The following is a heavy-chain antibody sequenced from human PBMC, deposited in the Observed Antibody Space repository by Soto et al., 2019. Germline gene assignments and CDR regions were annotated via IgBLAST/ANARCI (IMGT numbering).Heavy chain of an antibody. CDR2: INHSGST. CDR3: ARGLNDILIGGHAFDI. V-gene: IGHV4-34*01. Sequence: QVQLQHWGAGLLKPSETLSLTCAVYGGSFSGYYWSWIRQPPGKGLEWIGEINHSGSTNYNPSLKSRVTISVDTSKNQFSLKLSSVTAADTAVYYCARGLNDILIGGHAFDIWGQGTMVTVS. CDR1: GGSFSGYY. J-gene: IGHJ3*02. D-gene: IGHD3-9*01.